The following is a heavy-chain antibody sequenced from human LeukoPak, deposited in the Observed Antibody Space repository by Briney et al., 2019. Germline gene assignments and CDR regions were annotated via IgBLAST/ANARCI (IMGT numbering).Heavy chain of an antibody. Sequence: PGGSLRLSCAASGFTFSSYGMHWVRQAPGKGLEWVAVISYDGSNKYYADSVKGRFTISRDNSKNTLYLQMNSLRAEDTAVYYCAKSGAPYSSRTMFDCWGQGTLVTVSS. D-gene: IGHD6-13*01. CDR1: GFTFSSYG. J-gene: IGHJ4*02. CDR3: AKSGAPYSSRTMFDC. V-gene: IGHV3-30*18. CDR2: ISYDGSNK.